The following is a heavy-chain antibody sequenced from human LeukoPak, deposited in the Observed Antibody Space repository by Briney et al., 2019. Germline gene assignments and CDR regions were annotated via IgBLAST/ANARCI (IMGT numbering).Heavy chain of an antibody. D-gene: IGHD3-10*01. CDR3: ARGEWSHGSGVLYGGRDV. CDR2: IIPIFGTA. J-gene: IGHJ6*04. V-gene: IGHV1-69*13. Sequence: SVKVSCKASGGTFSSYAISWVRQAPGQGLEWMGGIIPIFGTANYAQKFQGRVTITADESTSTAYMELSSLRSEDTAVYYCARGEWSHGSGVLYGGRDVWGKGTTVTVSS. CDR1: GGTFSSYA.